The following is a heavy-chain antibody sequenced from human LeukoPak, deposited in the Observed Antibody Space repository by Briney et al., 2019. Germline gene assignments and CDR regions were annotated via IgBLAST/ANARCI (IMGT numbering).Heavy chain of an antibody. D-gene: IGHD1-26*01. CDR1: GGSFSGYY. V-gene: IGHV4-34*01. CDR2: INHSGST. J-gene: IGHJ4*02. CDR3: ASRRSGSYYRYYFDY. Sequence: PSETLSLTCAVYGGSFSGYYWSWIRQPPGKGLEWIGEINHSGSTNYNPSLKSRVTISVDTSKNQFSLKLSSVTAADTAVYYCASRRSGSYYRYYFDYWGQGTLVTVSS.